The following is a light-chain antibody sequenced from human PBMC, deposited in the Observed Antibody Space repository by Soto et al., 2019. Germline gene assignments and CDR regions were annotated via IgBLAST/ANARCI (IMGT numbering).Light chain of an antibody. J-gene: IGKJ1*01. V-gene: IGKV1-39*01. Sequence: DIQMTQSPSSLSASVGDRVTITCRASQSISSSLNWYQQKPGKAPKLLIYAASSLQSGVPSRFSGSGSGTDFTLTISSLQPEDFATYYCQQSYSTPPWTFGQGTKVEIE. CDR3: QQSYSTPPWT. CDR1: QSISSS. CDR2: AAS.